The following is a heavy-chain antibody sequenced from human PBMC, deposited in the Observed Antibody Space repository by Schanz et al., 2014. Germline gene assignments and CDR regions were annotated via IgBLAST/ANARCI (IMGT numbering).Heavy chain of an antibody. V-gene: IGHV1-18*01. CDR3: VRVPSRDVSFDL. J-gene: IGHJ2*01. D-gene: IGHD3-16*01. CDR2: IRPDNGHT. CDR1: GYTFTDYG. Sequence: QVQVVQSGAEVKKPGASVKVSCKASGYTFTDYGLSWVRQAPGQGLEWLGWIRPDNGHTTYSQKVRDRVIFTTDTSTSTAYMELRSLRSDDTAHYYCVRVPSRDVSFDLWGRGTLVTVSS.